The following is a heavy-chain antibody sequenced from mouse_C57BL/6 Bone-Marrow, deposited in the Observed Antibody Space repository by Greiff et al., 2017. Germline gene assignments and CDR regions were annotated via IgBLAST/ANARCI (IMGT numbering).Heavy chain of an antibody. V-gene: IGHV1-26*01. CDR1: GYTFTDYY. J-gene: IGHJ3*01. CDR3: ASDPEGFAY. Sequence: EVQLQQSGPELVKPGASVKISCKASGYTFTDYYMNWVKQSHGKSLEWIGDINPNNGGTSYNQKFKGKATLTVDKSSSTAYMELRSLTSADSAVYYCASDPEGFAYWGQGTLVTVSA. CDR2: INPNNGGT.